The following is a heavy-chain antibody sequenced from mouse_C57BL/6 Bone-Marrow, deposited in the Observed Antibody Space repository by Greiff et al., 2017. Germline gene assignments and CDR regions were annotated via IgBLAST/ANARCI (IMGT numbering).Heavy chain of an antibody. J-gene: IGHJ4*01. CDR1: GYTFTSYW. D-gene: IGHD5-1-1*01. V-gene: IGHV1-55*01. CDR3: ARIPSYYAMDY. Sequence: QVQLQQSGAELVKPGASVKMSCKASGYTFTSYWITWVKQRPGQGLEWIGDIYPGSGSTNYNEKFKSKATLTVDTSSSTAYMQLSSLTSEDSAVYYWARIPSYYAMDYWGQGTSVTVSS. CDR2: IYPGSGST.